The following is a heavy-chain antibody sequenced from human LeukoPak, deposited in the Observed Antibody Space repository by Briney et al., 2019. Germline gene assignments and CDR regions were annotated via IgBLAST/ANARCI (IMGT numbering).Heavy chain of an antibody. Sequence: PSETLSLTCAVSGDSIKDYYWSWIRQTPGRGLNLIGYIYSGSTNYNPSLKSRVTMSVDTSKNQFSLRLNSVTAADTAVYYCARSPKGAFDMWGQGTMVTVSS. CDR2: IYSGST. V-gene: IGHV4-59*12. CDR1: GDSIKDYY. J-gene: IGHJ3*02. CDR3: ARSPKGAFDM.